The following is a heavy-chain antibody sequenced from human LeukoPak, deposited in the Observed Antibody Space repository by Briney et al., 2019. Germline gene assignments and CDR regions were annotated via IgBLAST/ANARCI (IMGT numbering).Heavy chain of an antibody. V-gene: IGHV4-34*01. CDR1: GGSFSGYY. J-gene: IGHJ3*02. Sequence: SDTLSLTCAVYGGSFSGYYWSWIRQPPGKGLEWIGEINQSGSTNYNPSLKSRVTISVDTSKNQFSLKLSSVTAADTAVYYCARGPGGYCSGGSCYGNAFDIWGQGTMVTVSS. CDR3: ARGPGGYCSGGSCYGNAFDI. CDR2: INQSGST. D-gene: IGHD2-15*01.